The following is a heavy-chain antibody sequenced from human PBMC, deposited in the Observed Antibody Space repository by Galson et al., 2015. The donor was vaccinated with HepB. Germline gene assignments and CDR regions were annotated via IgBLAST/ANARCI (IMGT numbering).Heavy chain of an antibody. CDR1: GFTFSSYA. CDR2: ISYDGSNK. J-gene: IGHJ4*02. D-gene: IGHD3-10*01. Sequence: SLRLSCAASGFTFSSYAMHWVRPAPGKGLEWVAVISYDGSNKYYADSVKGRFTISRDNSKNTLYLQMNSLRAEDTAVYYCARGLGLNYYGSGSYLRAMNYWGQGTLVTVSS. V-gene: IGHV3-30-3*01. CDR3: ARGLGLNYYGSGSYLRAMNY.